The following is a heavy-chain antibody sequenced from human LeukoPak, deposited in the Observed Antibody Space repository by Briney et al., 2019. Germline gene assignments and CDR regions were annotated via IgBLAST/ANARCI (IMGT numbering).Heavy chain of an antibody. Sequence: PSETLSLTCTVSGYSISSGYYWGWIRQPPGKGLEWIGSIYHSGSTYYNPSLKSRVTISVDTSKNQFSLKLSSVTAADTAVYYCARGGYSYGLSAFDIWGQGTMVTVSS. D-gene: IGHD5-18*01. CDR1: GYSISSGYY. CDR2: IYHSGST. CDR3: ARGGYSYGLSAFDI. J-gene: IGHJ3*02. V-gene: IGHV4-38-2*02.